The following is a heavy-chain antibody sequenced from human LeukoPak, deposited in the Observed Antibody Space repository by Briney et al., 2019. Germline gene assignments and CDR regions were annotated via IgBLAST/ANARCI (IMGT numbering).Heavy chain of an antibody. Sequence: PETLSLTCTVSGGSISSSSYYWGWIRQPPGKGLEWIGSISYSGSAYYNPSLKSRVTISVLTSKNRFSLKLSSVTAADTAVYYCATLTGGDDAFDIWGQGTMVTVSS. D-gene: IGHD4-23*01. CDR1: GGSISSSSYY. CDR3: ATLTGGDDAFDI. V-gene: IGHV4-39*07. CDR2: ISYSGSA. J-gene: IGHJ3*02.